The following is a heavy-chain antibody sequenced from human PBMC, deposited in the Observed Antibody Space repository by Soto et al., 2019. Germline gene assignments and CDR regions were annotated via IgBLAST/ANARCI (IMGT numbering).Heavy chain of an antibody. CDR3: ARDGRIRRPDWYFDL. V-gene: IGHV3-48*03. Sequence: PGGSLRLSCAASGLTFSSYEMNWVRQAPGKGLEWVSYISRSGSTIYYADSAKGRVTISRDNAKNSLYLQMNSLRAEDTAVYYCARDGRIRRPDWYFDLWGRGTLVTVSS. D-gene: IGHD2-15*01. J-gene: IGHJ2*01. CDR1: GLTFSSYE. CDR2: ISRSGSTI.